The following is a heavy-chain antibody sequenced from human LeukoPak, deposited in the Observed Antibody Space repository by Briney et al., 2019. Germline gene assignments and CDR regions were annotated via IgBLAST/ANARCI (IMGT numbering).Heavy chain of an antibody. J-gene: IGHJ4*02. D-gene: IGHD6-19*01. CDR1: GFTFSSYS. V-gene: IGHV3-21*01. CDR3: ARAFGIAVAGQPPPY. Sequence: PGGSLRLSCAASGFTFSSYSMNWVRQAPGKGLEWVSSISSSSSYIYYADSVKGRFTISRDNAKNSLYLQMNSLRAEDTAVYYYARAFGIAVAGQPPPYWGQGTLVTVSS. CDR2: ISSSSSYI.